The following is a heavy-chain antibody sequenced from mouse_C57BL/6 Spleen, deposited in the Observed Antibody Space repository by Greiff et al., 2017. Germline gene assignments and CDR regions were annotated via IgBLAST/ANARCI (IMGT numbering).Heavy chain of an antibody. J-gene: IGHJ4*01. Sequence: EVQLVESGGGLVQPKGSLKLSCAASGFTFNTYAMHWVRQAPGKGLEWVARIRSKSSNYATYYADSVKDRFTISRDDSQSMLYLQMNNLKTEDTAMYYCVRDLGSSGFNYAMDYWGQGTSVTVSS. CDR1: GFTFNTYA. CDR2: IRSKSSNYAT. V-gene: IGHV10-3*01. D-gene: IGHD3-2*02. CDR3: VRDLGSSGFNYAMDY.